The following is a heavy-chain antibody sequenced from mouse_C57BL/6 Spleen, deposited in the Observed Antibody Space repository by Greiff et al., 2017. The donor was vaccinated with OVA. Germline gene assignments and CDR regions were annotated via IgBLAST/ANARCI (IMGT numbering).Heavy chain of an antibody. Sequence: VQLQQSGPVLVKPGASVKMSCKASGYTFTDYYMNWVKQSHGKSLEWIGVINPYNGGTSYNQKFKGKATLTVDKSSSTAYMELNSLTSEDSAVYYCARGLLSFYYAMDYWGQGTSVTVSS. CDR3: ARGLLSFYYAMDY. CDR1: GYTFTDYY. D-gene: IGHD2-10*01. V-gene: IGHV1-19*01. J-gene: IGHJ4*01. CDR2: INPYNGGT.